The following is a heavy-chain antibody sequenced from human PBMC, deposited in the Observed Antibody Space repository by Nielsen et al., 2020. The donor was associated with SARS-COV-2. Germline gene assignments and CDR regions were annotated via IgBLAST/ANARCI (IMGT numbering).Heavy chain of an antibody. CDR2: ISSSSSYI. J-gene: IGHJ4*02. Sequence: GGSLRLSCAASGFTFSSYSMNWVRQAPGKGLEWVSSISSSSSYIYYADSVKGRFTISRDNAKNSLYLQMNSLRADDTAVYYCARVPTYYDSSGSYAGDYWGQGTLVTVSS. D-gene: IGHD3-22*01. CDR1: GFTFSSYS. V-gene: IGHV3-21*01. CDR3: ARVPTYYDSSGSYAGDY.